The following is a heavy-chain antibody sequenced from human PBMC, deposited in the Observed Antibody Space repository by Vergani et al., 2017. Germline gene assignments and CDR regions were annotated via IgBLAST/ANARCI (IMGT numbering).Heavy chain of an antibody. CDR2: INHSGST. CDR1: GGSISSGDYY. Sequence: QVQLQESGPGLVKPSQTLSLTCTVSGGSISSGDYYWSWIRQPPGKGLEWIGEINHSGSTNYNPSLKSRVTISVDTSKNQFSLKLSSVTAADTAVYYCARGFQWLVRYGMDVWGQGTTVTVSS. J-gene: IGHJ6*02. V-gene: IGHV4-30-4*08. D-gene: IGHD6-19*01. CDR3: ARGFQWLVRYGMDV.